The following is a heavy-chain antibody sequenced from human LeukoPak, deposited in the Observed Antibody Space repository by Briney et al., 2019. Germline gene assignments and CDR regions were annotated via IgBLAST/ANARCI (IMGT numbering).Heavy chain of an antibody. J-gene: IGHJ6*02. CDR2: IITVLNIT. CDR1: GGTFSSSA. CDR3: ARDQGLTAPPPYGLDV. V-gene: IGHV1-69*04. D-gene: IGHD5-18*01. Sequence: ASVKVSCKTSGGTFSSSAITWVRQAPGQGLEWMGRIITVLNITTYAQKFQGSVTITADTSTSTVYMELSSLRSEGTAVYYCARDQGLTAPPPYGLDVWGQGTTVIVSS.